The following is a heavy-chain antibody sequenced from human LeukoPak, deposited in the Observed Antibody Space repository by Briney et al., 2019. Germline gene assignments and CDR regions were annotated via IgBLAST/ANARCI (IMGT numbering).Heavy chain of an antibody. CDR2: IYTSGST. CDR3: ARAPHYSFLDY. CDR1: GGSISSGSYY. J-gene: IGHJ4*02. D-gene: IGHD5-18*01. Sequence: SETLSLTCTVSGGSISSGSYYWSWIRPPAGKGLEWIRRIYTSGSTNYNPSLKSRVTISVDTSKNQFSLKLSSVTAADTAVYYCARAPHYSFLDYWGQGTLVTVSS. V-gene: IGHV4-61*02.